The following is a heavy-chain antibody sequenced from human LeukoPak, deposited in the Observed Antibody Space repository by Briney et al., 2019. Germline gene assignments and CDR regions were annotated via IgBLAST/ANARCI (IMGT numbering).Heavy chain of an antibody. CDR1: GFTFSSYA. CDR2: ISGSGAST. Sequence: GGSLGLSCAASGFTFSSYAMSWVRQAPGKGLEWVSAISGSGASTYYADSVKGRFTISRDNSKNTLYLQMNSLRAEDTAVYHCAKDLRTGLVVIGFDYWGQGTLVTVSS. V-gene: IGHV3-23*01. J-gene: IGHJ4*02. D-gene: IGHD3-22*01. CDR3: AKDLRTGLVVIGFDY.